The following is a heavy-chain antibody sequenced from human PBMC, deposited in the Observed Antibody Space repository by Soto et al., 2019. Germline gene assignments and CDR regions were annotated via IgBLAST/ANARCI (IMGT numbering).Heavy chain of an antibody. CDR1: GFTSGTYA. V-gene: IGHV3-23*01. CDR2: ISETSRAA. Sequence: EVQLLESGGRLVQPGGSLTVSCAASGFTSGTYAITWVRQAPGKGLQWVSAISETSRAAYYADSVRGRFIISRDISKSTVHLQMNSLRAEDTAVYYCAEDYVTVTPHYSSLSAVWGQGTVVTVSS. J-gene: IGHJ3*01. D-gene: IGHD6-13*01. CDR3: AEDYVTVTPHYSSLSAV.